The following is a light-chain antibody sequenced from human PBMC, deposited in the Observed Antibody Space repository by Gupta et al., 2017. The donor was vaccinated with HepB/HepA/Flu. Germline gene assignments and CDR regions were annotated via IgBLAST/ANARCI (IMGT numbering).Light chain of an antibody. V-gene: IGLV1-44*01. J-gene: IGLJ3*02. CDR3: AAWDDSLNGRV. CDR1: SSNIGRNT. Sequence: QPVLTQPPSASGTPGQRVTISCSGSSSNIGRNTVNWYQQLPGTAPKLLIYSDNQRPSGVPDRFSGSKSGTSASLAISGLQSDDEADYYCAAWDDSLNGRVFGGGTKVTVL. CDR2: SDN.